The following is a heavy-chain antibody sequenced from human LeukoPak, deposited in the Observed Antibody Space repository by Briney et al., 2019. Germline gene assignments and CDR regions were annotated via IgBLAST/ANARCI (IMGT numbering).Heavy chain of an antibody. D-gene: IGHD3-10*01. J-gene: IGHJ4*02. CDR2: IYYSGSS. Sequence: SETLSLTCTATGSTTTSNSNNRDPNRHPPRKGLEWIGSIYYSGSSSYYNPSLKSRVTISVDTSKNQFSLKLSSVTAADTAVYYCARRAREFGWVFDYWGQGTLVTVSS. CDR3: ARRAREFGWVFDY. CDR1: GSTTTSNSNN. V-gene: IGHV4-39*01.